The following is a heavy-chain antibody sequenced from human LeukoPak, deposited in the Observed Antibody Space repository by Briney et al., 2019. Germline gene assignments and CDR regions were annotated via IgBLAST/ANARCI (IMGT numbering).Heavy chain of an antibody. J-gene: IGHJ4*02. D-gene: IGHD5-18*01. CDR2: IYYSGST. Sequence: TLSLTRTLSVGSPSSGGYYWSWIRQHPGKGLEWIGYIYYSGSTDYNPSLKSRVTISVDTSKNQFSLKRSAVTAADTAVYYWGSGSGYSYGIIDYWGQGTLVTVS. CDR1: VGSPSSGGYY. V-gene: IGHV4-31*03. CDR3: GSGSGYSYGIIDY.